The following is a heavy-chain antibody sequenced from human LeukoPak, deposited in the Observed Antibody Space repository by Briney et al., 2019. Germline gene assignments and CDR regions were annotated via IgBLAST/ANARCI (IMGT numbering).Heavy chain of an antibody. CDR2: LNHSGST. V-gene: IGHV4-34*01. Sequence: SETLSQTCPFYGGSFRGYDWSWIGQPPGKGREGIGGLNHSGSTTYNQSLKSRVTISVDSSKNQLSLKLSCVTATDTAVYYCARGGATMVRRTSYYYMDVWVKGTTVTVSS. J-gene: IGHJ6*03. D-gene: IGHD3-10*01. CDR1: GGSFRGYD. CDR3: ARGGATMVRRTSYYYMDV.